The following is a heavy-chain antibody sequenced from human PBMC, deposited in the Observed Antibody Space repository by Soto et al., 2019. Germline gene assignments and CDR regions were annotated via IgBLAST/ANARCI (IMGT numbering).Heavy chain of an antibody. CDR3: ATSSDFSVVYYFDY. D-gene: IGHD3-3*01. V-gene: IGHV4-39*01. CDR2: IYSTGRT. J-gene: IGHJ4*02. CDR1: GGSISSSNGY. Sequence: PSETLSLTCIVSGGSISSSNGYWGWIRQPPGKGLEWIGTIYSTGRTYYNPSLKSRVTISVDTSKNQLSLRLSSVTAADTAVYYCATSSDFSVVYYFDYWGQGTLVTVSS.